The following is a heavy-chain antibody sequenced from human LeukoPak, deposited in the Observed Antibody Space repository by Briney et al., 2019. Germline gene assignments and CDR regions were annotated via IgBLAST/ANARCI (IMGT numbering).Heavy chain of an antibody. CDR2: IGTAGEI. D-gene: IGHD5-18*01. V-gene: IGHV3-13*01. CDR1: GFTFSSYD. J-gene: IGHJ4*02. Sequence: PGGSLRLSCAASGFTFSSYDMHWVRQATGKGLEWVSGIGTAGEIYYPGSVKGRFTISRENAKNSLYLQMNSLRAGDTAVYYCARADWDTAMIDYWGQGTLVTVSS. CDR3: ARADWDTAMIDY.